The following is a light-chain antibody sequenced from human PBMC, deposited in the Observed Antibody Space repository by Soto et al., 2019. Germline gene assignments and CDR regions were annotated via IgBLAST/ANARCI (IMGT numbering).Light chain of an antibody. Sequence: DNPVTQSPFTPAASVGDSVTITFPASQSISSWLAWYQQKPGKAPKVLIYAASSLQSGVPSRFCGSRSGTDFTLTISRLQPEDFATYYCLQSYSTPGTLGQGTKVDIK. CDR3: LQSYSTPGT. CDR2: AAS. V-gene: IGKV1-39*01. CDR1: QSISSW. J-gene: IGKJ1*01.